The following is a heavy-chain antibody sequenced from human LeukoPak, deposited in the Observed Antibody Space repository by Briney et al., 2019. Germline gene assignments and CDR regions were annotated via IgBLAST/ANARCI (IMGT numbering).Heavy chain of an antibody. J-gene: IGHJ4*02. V-gene: IGHV4-59*08. Sequence: SETLSLTCIVSGGSINNHYWTWIRQTPGKGLEWIGDIHYTGTTKYNPSLKSRVTISVDTSKNQFSLKLSSVTAADTAVYYCARHEPKGAIDYWGQGTLVTVSS. CDR2: IHYTGTT. CDR1: GGSINNHY. CDR3: ARHEPKGAIDY. D-gene: IGHD1-14*01.